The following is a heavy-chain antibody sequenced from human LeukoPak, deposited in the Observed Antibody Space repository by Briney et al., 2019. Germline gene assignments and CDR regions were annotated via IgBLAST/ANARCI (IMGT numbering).Heavy chain of an antibody. Sequence: SETLSLTCVVSGESITNSAYWWSWVRPSPEKGLEWIGEIHHTGITNYYPSLKSRVTISVDKSKNQFSLRLNSVTAADTAVYFCARQGPFCIDCWGQGTLVTVSS. V-gene: IGHV4-4*02. D-gene: IGHD2/OR15-2a*01. CDR3: ARQGPFCIDC. CDR2: IHHTGIT. CDR1: GESITNSAYW. J-gene: IGHJ4*02.